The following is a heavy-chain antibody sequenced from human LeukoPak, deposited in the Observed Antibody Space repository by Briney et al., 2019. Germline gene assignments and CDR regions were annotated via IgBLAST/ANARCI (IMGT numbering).Heavy chain of an antibody. CDR1: GFTFSSYW. D-gene: IGHD6-13*01. CDR2: IKQDGSEK. V-gene: IGHV3-7*01. J-gene: IGHJ6*02. CDR3: ARDISSSWYDYYYGMDV. Sequence: PGGSLRLSCAASGFTFSSYWMSWVRQAPGKGLEWVANIKQDGSEKYYVDSVKGRFTISRDNAKNSLYLQMNSLRAEDTAVYYCARDISSSWYDYYYGMDVWGQGITVTVSS.